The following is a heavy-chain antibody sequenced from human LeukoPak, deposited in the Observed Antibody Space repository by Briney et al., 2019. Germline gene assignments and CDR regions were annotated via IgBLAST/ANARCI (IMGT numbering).Heavy chain of an antibody. CDR2: ISGSGGST. Sequence: PGGSLRLSCAASGFTFSSYAMSWVRQAPGKGLEWVSAISGSGGSTYYADSVKGRFTISRDNAKNSLYLQMNSLRAEDTAVYYCARDGITGTTFAFDIWGQGTMVTVSS. CDR1: GFTFSSYA. V-gene: IGHV3-23*01. J-gene: IGHJ3*02. CDR3: ARDGITGTTFAFDI. D-gene: IGHD1-20*01.